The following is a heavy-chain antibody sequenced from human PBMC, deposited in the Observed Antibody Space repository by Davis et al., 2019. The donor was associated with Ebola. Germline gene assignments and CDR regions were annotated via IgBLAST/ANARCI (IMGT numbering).Heavy chain of an antibody. CDR3: ARYCSGGSCPSESLDY. CDR2: INPNSGGT. Sequence: ASVKVSCKASGYTFTGYYMHWVRQAPGQGLEWMGRINPNSGGTNYAQKFQGRGTMTRDTSISTAYMELSRLRSDDTAVYFCARYCSGGSCPSESLDYWGQGALVTV. J-gene: IGHJ4*02. D-gene: IGHD2-15*01. V-gene: IGHV1-2*06. CDR1: GYTFTGYY.